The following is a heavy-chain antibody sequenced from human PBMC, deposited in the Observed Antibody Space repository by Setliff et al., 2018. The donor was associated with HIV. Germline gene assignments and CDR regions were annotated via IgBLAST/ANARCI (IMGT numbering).Heavy chain of an antibody. CDR2: IYHSGST. J-gene: IGHJ3*02. Sequence: SETLSLTCTVSGYSISSGYYWGWIRQPPGKGLEWIGSIYHSGSTYYNPSLKSRVTISVDTSKNQFSLNLNSVTAADTAVYYCARGQGCGGGCHYAFEMWGQGTMGTVSS. CDR1: GYSISSGYY. CDR3: ARGQGCGGGCHYAFEM. V-gene: IGHV4-38-2*02. D-gene: IGHD2-21*02.